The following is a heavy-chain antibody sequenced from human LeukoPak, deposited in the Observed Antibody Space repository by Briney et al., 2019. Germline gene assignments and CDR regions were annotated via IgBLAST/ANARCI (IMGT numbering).Heavy chain of an antibody. CDR3: ARQSIAARGYYYYMDV. V-gene: IGHV4-39*01. Sequence: YNGSTHHNPSLKSRVTISVDTSKNQFSLKVSSVTAADTAVYYCARQSIAARGYYYYMDVWGKGTTVTVSS. J-gene: IGHJ6*03. D-gene: IGHD6-6*01. CDR2: YNGST.